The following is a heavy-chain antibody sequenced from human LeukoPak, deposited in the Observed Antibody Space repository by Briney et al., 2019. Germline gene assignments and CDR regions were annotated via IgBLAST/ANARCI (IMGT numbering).Heavy chain of an antibody. CDR1: GFTFSSYG. D-gene: IGHD1-26*01. V-gene: IGHV3-33*01. J-gene: IGHJ2*01. CDR2: IWYDGSNK. CDR3: ARSAFLVGATVHLRGGYFDL. Sequence: GGSRRLSCAASGFTFSSYGMHWVRQAPGKGLEWVAVIWYDGSNKYYADSVKGRFTISRDNSKNTLYLQMNSLRAEDTAVYYCARSAFLVGATVHLRGGYFDLWGRGTLVTVSS.